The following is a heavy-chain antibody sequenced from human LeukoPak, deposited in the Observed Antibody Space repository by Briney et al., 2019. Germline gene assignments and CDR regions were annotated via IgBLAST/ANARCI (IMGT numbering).Heavy chain of an antibody. D-gene: IGHD6-6*01. CDR3: AKDPSYTSSSRRFDP. CDR2: ICGSGGST. V-gene: IGHV3-23*01. Sequence: PGGSLRLSSAASGLTFGNFAMSWVRHAPGEGLGWGSAICGSGGSTYYADSVKGRFTISRDNSKATLYLQMASLRAEDTAVYYCAKDPSYTSSSRRFDPWGQGTLVTVSS. CDR1: GLTFGNFA. J-gene: IGHJ5*02.